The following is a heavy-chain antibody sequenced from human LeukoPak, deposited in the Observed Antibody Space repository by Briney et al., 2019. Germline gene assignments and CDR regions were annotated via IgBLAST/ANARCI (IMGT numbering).Heavy chain of an antibody. J-gene: IGHJ4*02. CDR3: ARDDCSSSSCLTY. CDR1: GFTFSSYS. Sequence: PGGSLRLSCAASGFTFSSYSMNWVRQAPGKGLEWVSSISSSSSYIYYADSVKGRFTISRDNAKNSLYLQMNSLRAEDTAVYYCARDDCSSSSCLTYWGQGTLVTVSS. V-gene: IGHV3-21*01. CDR2: ISSSSSYI. D-gene: IGHD2-2*01.